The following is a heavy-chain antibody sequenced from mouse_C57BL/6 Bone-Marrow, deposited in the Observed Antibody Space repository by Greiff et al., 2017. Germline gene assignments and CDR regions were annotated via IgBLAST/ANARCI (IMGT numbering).Heavy chain of an antibody. J-gene: IGHJ3*01. CDR2: IDPSDSYT. CDR3: ARVGGSRKFAY. D-gene: IGHD1-1*01. V-gene: IGHV1-50*01. CDR1: GYTFTSYW. Sequence: QVQLQQPGAELVKPGASVKLSCKASGYTFTSYWMQWVKQRPGQGLEWIGEIDPSDSYTNYNQKFKGKATLTVDTSSSTAYMQLSSLTSEDSAVXYCARVGGSRKFAYWGQGTLVTVSA.